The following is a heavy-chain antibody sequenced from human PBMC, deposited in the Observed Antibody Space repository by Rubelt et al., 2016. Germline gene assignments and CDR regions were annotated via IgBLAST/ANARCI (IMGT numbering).Heavy chain of an antibody. CDR3: ARGLVPAAPGFYYGMDV. CDR1: GGTFSSYA. D-gene: IGHD2-2*01. J-gene: IGHJ6*02. Sequence: QVQLVQSGAEVKKPGSSVKVSCKASGGTFSSYAISWVRQAPGQGLEWMGGIIPIFGTANYAQKFQGRVTITADESTSTAYMELSSLRSEDTAVYYWARGLVPAAPGFYYGMDVWGQGTTVTVSS. CDR2: IIPIFGTA. V-gene: IGHV1-69*01.